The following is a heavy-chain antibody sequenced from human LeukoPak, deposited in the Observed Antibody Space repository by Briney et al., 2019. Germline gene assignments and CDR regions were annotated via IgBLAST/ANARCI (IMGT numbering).Heavy chain of an antibody. CDR3: ARDIRYSSSWTFDY. CDR1: GFTLSSLA. CDR2: ISSSSSYI. Sequence: GGSLRLSCAASGFTLSSLAMHWVCQGPRKGLGWVSSISSSSSYIYYADSVKGRFTISRDNAKNSLYLQMNSLRAEDTAVYYCARDIRYSSSWTFDYWGQGTLVTVSS. D-gene: IGHD6-13*01. V-gene: IGHV3-21*01. J-gene: IGHJ4*02.